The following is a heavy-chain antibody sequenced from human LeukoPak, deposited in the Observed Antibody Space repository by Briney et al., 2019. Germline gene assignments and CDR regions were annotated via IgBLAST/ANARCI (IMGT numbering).Heavy chain of an antibody. CDR3: ARAGITGTFDS. D-gene: IGHD1-20*01. Sequence: ASVKVSCKASGYTFTNYYMHWVRQAPGQGLEWMGIINPSGGSTTYPQKFQGRVTMTRDTSTSTVCMDLSSLRSDDTAIYYCARAGITGTFDSWGQGTLVTVSS. CDR1: GYTFTNYY. CDR2: INPSGGST. J-gene: IGHJ4*02. V-gene: IGHV1-46*01.